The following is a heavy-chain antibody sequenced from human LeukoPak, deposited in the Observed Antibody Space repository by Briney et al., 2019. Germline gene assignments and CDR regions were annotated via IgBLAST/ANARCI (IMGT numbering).Heavy chain of an antibody. D-gene: IGHD2-2*01. CDR1: GYSTTSAYY. CDR2: FFLKGST. Sequence: SETLSLTCTVSGYSTTSAYYWGWIRQPPGKGLEWIGSFFLKGSTYYNPSLKSRVTISVDTSKNQFSLTLSSVTAADTAVYYCARVARCTSCFDVDYWGQGTLVTVSS. V-gene: IGHV4-38-2*02. CDR3: ARVARCTSCFDVDY. J-gene: IGHJ4*02.